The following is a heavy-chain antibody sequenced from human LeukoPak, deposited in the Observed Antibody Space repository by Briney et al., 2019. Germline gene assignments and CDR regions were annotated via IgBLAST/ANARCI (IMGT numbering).Heavy chain of an antibody. CDR3: GRCHYSSNWLFEH. CDR2: IYHSGST. J-gene: IGHJ4*02. V-gene: IGHV4-38-2*02. D-gene: IGHD6-13*01. Sequence: SETLSLTCTFSGASISGTDYWGWIRPRPGKGLEWIGRIYHSGSTYYNPSLKSRVTISVDTANNQFSLKLHSVTAADTAEYYCGRCHYSSNWLFEHWGQGILVTVYS. CDR1: GASISGTDY.